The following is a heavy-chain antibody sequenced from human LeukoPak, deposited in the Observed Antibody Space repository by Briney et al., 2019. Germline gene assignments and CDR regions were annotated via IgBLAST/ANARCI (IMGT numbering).Heavy chain of an antibody. V-gene: IGHV3-23*01. J-gene: IGHJ6*03. CDR2: ISGSGGST. Sequence: PGGSLRLSCAASGFTFSSYAMSWVRQAPGKGLEWVSAISGSGGSTYYADSVKGRFTISRDNAKNSLYLQMNSLRAEDTAVYYCARAVAGVYYYYYMDVWGKGTTVTVSS. CDR3: ARAVAGVYYYYYMDV. D-gene: IGHD6-19*01. CDR1: GFTFSSYA.